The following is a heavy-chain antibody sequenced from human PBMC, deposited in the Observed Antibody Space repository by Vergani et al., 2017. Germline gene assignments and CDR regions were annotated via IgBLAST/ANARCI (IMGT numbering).Heavy chain of an antibody. J-gene: IGHJ6*03. CDR2: INHSGST. V-gene: IGHV4-34*01. Sequence: QVQLQQWGAGLLKPSETLSLTCAVYGGSFSGYYWSWIRQPPGKGLEWIGEINHSGSTNYNPSLKSRVNISVDTSKNQFSLKLSSLTAADTAVYYCARGRPNIVVVPAAIRDYYYYYMDVWGKGTTVTVSS. D-gene: IGHD2-2*02. CDR3: ARGRPNIVVVPAAIRDYYYYYMDV. CDR1: GGSFSGYY.